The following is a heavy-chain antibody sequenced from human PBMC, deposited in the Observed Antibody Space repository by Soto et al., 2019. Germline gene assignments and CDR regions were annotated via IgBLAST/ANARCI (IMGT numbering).Heavy chain of an antibody. V-gene: IGHV1-2*02. CDR2: INPNSGGT. Sequence: GASVKVSCKASGYTFSGYYMHWVRQAPGQGPEWMGWINPNSGGTKYAQKFQGRVTMTRDTSVSTAYMELSRLRSDDTAVYYCARDTNYYDSSGYYSNYYFEYLGQGTLVSVS. CDR3: ARDTNYYDSSGYYSNYYFEY. D-gene: IGHD3-22*01. CDR1: GYTFSGYY. J-gene: IGHJ4*02.